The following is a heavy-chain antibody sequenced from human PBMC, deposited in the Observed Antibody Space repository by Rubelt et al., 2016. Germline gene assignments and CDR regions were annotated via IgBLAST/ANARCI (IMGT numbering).Heavy chain of an antibody. CDR2: ISRSGDTT. CDR3: AKGSGQTSGPIY. J-gene: IGHJ4*02. V-gene: IGHV3-23*04. CDR1: GFTFTNYW. Sequence: EAQLVASGGGLVRPGGSLRLSCAASVSGFTFTNYWMSWVRQAPGKGLEWVSGISRSGDTTYYADSVKGRLTMSRDNSKNTLYLQMDSLRVEDTAVFYCAKGSGQTSGPIYWGQGTLVTVSS. D-gene: IGHD3-3*01.